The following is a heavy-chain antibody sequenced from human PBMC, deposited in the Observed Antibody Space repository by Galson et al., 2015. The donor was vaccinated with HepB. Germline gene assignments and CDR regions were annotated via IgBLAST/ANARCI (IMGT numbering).Heavy chain of an antibody. CDR1: GFTFSSYA. V-gene: IGHV3-30*04. D-gene: IGHD6-19*01. CDR3: ARDRVPIAVAGRVFDY. CDR2: ISYDGTDK. Sequence: SLRLSCAASGFTFSSYAMHWVRQAPGKGLEWVAVISYDGTDKYYAGSVKGRFTISRDISKNTLYLQMNSLRAEDTALYYCARDRVPIAVAGRVFDYWGQGTLVTVSS. J-gene: IGHJ4*02.